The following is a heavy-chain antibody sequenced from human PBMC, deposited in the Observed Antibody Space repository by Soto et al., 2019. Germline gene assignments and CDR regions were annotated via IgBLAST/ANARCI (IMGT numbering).Heavy chain of an antibody. CDR2: ISHDGSNK. D-gene: IGHD3-22*01. CDR1: GFTFSSYA. Sequence: WETLSLSCTASGFTFSSYAMHWVRQAPGKGLEWVAFISHDGSNKYYADSVKGRFTISRDNSKNTLYLQMNSPRAEDTAVYYCARASFLYYYDSSGYYYPGAFDIWGQGTMVTVSS. J-gene: IGHJ3*02. CDR3: ARASFLYYYDSSGYYYPGAFDI. V-gene: IGHV3-30-3*01.